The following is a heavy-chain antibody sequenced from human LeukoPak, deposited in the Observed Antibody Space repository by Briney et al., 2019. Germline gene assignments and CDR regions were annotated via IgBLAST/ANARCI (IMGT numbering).Heavy chain of an antibody. CDR2: INPNSGGT. Sequence: ASVKVSCKASGYTFTGYYMHWVRQAPGQGLEWMGWINPNSGGTNYAQKFQGRVTMTRDTSISTAYMELSRLRSDDTAVYYCARVGRRVVPAGSPNYFDYWGQGTLVTVSS. D-gene: IGHD2-2*01. CDR3: ARVGRRVVPAGSPNYFDY. CDR1: GYTFTGYY. J-gene: IGHJ4*02. V-gene: IGHV1-2*02.